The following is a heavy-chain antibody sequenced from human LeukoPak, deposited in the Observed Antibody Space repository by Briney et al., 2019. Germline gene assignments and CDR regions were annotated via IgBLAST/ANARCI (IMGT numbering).Heavy chain of an antibody. J-gene: IGHJ3*01. CDR1: GASITSYY. CDR2: IYYTGST. Sequence: SETLSLTCTVSGASITSYYWSWIRQPPGKGLGWIGWIYYTGSTNYDPPLKSRVTFSIDTSKNLLSLKLTSVTAADTAVYYCVRAGASGWYTAGAFDVWGQGTMVIVSS. D-gene: IGHD6-19*01. V-gene: IGHV4-59*01. CDR3: VRAGASGWYTAGAFDV.